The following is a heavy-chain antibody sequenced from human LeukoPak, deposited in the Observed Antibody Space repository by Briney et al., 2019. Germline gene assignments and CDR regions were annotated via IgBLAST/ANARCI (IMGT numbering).Heavy chain of an antibody. Sequence: GGSLRLSCAASGFTFSSYSMNWVRQAPGKGLEWVSSISTSSSYIHYADSVKGRFTISRDNAKNSLYLQMNSLRAEDTAVYYCARRPIVVVTARNWYFDLWGRGTLVTVSS. CDR3: ARRPIVVVTARNWYFDL. CDR1: GFTFSSYS. CDR2: ISTSSSYI. D-gene: IGHD2-21*02. V-gene: IGHV3-21*01. J-gene: IGHJ2*01.